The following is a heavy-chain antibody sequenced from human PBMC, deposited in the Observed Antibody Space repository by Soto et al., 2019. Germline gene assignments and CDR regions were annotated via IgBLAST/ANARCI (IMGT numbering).Heavy chain of an antibody. Sequence: PGGSLRLSCAASGFTFGSYAMSWVRQAPGRGLEWVSAISGSGGSTYYADSVKGRFTISRDNSKSTLFLQINSLRAEDTAVYYCTKDRISSWYYYYGMDVWGQGTTVTVSS. CDR3: TKDRISSWYYYYGMDV. J-gene: IGHJ6*02. V-gene: IGHV3-23*01. CDR1: GFTFGSYA. CDR2: ISGSGGST.